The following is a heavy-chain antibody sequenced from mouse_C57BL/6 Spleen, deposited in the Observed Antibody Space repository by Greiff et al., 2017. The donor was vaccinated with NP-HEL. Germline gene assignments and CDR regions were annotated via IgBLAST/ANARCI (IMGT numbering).Heavy chain of an antibody. CDR1: GYTFTSYW. V-gene: IGHV1-50*01. Sequence: VQLQQPGAELVKPGASVKLSCKASGYTFTSYWMQWVKQRPGQGLEWIGEIDPSDSYPNSNQKFKGKATLTVDTSSSTAYMQLSSLTSEDSAVYYCARSHYYGSSLYAMDYWGQGTSVTVSS. CDR3: ARSHYYGSSLYAMDY. D-gene: IGHD1-1*01. CDR2: IDPSDSYP. J-gene: IGHJ4*01.